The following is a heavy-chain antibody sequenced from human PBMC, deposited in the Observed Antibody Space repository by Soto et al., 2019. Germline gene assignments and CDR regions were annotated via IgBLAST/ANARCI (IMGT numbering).Heavy chain of an antibody. J-gene: IGHJ4*02. CDR2: IYYTGNT. D-gene: IGHD2-8*01. CDR3: ARYYCPNGICYNFDY. Sequence: KPSETLSLTCNASGGSITSSGSAWGWIRQSPGKGLEWIGTIYYTGNTNYIPSLKSRVTISVDTSKNQFSLKLSSVTAADTAVYYCARYYCPNGICYNFDYWGQGTLVTVSS. CDR1: GGSITSSGSA. V-gene: IGHV4-39*07.